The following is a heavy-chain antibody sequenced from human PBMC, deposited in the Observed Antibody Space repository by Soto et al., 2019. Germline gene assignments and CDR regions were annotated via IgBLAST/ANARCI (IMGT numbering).Heavy chain of an antibody. D-gene: IGHD5-18*01. CDR1: GFTFSSYA. J-gene: IGHJ4*02. CDR2: ISYDGSNK. CDR3: ARDSAPPRIQSDALDY. V-gene: IGHV3-30-3*01. Sequence: GGSLRLSCAASGFTFSSYAMHWVRQAPGKGLEWVAVISYDGSNKYYADSVKGRFTISRDNSKNTLYLQMNSLRAEDTAVYYCARDSAPPRIQSDALDYWGQGTLVTVSS.